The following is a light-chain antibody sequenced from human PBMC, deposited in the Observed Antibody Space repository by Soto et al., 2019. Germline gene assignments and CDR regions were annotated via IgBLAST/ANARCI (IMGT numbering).Light chain of an antibody. CDR1: QSISNW. Sequence: DIQMTQSPSTLSASVGDRVSITCRASQSISNWLAWYQQKPGKAPKLLIYDASILETGVPSRFSGSGSGTEVTLAISSLQPEDFATYYCQQYNNYSWTFGQGTKVDIK. J-gene: IGKJ1*01. CDR3: QQYNNYSWT. CDR2: DAS. V-gene: IGKV1-5*01.